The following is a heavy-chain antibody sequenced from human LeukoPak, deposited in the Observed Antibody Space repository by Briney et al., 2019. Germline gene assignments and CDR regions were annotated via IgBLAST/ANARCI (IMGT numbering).Heavy chain of an antibody. V-gene: IGHV1-2*02. Sequence: ASVKVSCKASGYTFTGYYMHWVRQAPGQGLEWMGWINPNSGGTNYAQKFQGRVTMTRDTSISTAYMELSRLRSDDTAVYYCARAPYYDILTGYFYQYYFDYWGQGTLVTVSS. CDR3: ARAPYYDILTGYFYQYYFDY. CDR1: GYTFTGYY. CDR2: INPNSGGT. J-gene: IGHJ4*02. D-gene: IGHD3-9*01.